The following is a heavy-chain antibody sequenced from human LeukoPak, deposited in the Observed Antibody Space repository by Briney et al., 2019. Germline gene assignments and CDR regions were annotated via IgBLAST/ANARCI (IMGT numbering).Heavy chain of an antibody. V-gene: IGHV3-33*01. CDR3: ARDSDITGTQRAIDF. CDR1: GFTFSSYG. D-gene: IGHD1-7*01. Sequence: GGSLRLSCAASGFTFSSYGMHWVRQAPGKGLEWVALIWFDGSREYYGDSVRGRFTISRDNSKNTLDLQMTSLSPEDTAVYFCARDSDITGTQRAIDFWGQGTLVTVSS. J-gene: IGHJ4*02. CDR2: IWFDGSRE.